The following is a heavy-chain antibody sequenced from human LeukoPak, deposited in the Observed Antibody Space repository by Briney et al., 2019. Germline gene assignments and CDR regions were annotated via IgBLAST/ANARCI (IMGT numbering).Heavy chain of an antibody. CDR1: GYSFPSYW. CDR3: ATSIATAAWNTFDI. CDR2: IYPGDSDT. J-gene: IGHJ3*02. V-gene: IGHV5-51*01. D-gene: IGHD6-13*01. Sequence: GESLKISCKGSGYSFPSYWIGWVRQMPGKGLEWMAIIYPGDSDTRYSPSFQGQVTISTDKSISTANLQWSSLKASDTAMYYCATSIATAAWNTFDIWGQGTKVTVSS.